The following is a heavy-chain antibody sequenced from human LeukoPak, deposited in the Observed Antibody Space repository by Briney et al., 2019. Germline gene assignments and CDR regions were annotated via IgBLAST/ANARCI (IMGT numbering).Heavy chain of an antibody. J-gene: IGHJ4*02. V-gene: IGHV3-48*04. CDR2: ISSSGSTI. D-gene: IGHD3-22*01. CDR3: ARERGHYYDSSGYTN. CDR1: GFTFSSYS. Sequence: PGGSLRLSCAASGFTFSSYSMNWVRQAPGKGLEWVSYISSSGSTIYYADSVKGRFTISRDNAKNSLYLQMNSLRAEDTAVYYCARERGHYYDSSGYTNWGQGTLVTVSS.